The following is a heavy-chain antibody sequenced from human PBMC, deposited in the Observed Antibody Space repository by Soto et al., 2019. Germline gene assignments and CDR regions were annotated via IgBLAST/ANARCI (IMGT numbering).Heavy chain of an antibody. Sequence: GGSLRLSCAASGFTFSSYAMHWVRQAPGKGLEWVAVISYDGSNKYYADSVKGRFTISRDNSKNTLYLQMNSLRAEDTAVYYCARDRQLVLYYYYGMDVWGQGTTVTVSS. CDR3: ARDRQLVLYYYYGMDV. D-gene: IGHD6-6*01. V-gene: IGHV3-30-3*01. CDR1: GFTFSSYA. J-gene: IGHJ6*02. CDR2: ISYDGSNK.